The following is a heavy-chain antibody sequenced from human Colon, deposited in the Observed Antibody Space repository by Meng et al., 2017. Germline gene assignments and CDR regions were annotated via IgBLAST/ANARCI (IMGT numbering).Heavy chain of an antibody. CDR3: ASLSPPVTEKWIDP. V-gene: IGHV3-74*02. D-gene: IGHD4-17*01. CDR2: MNGDGGSV. J-gene: IGHJ5*02. CDR1: GFTFSDYW. Sequence: EGQVVGLGGGLVQPGGSLGLSCAASGFTFSDYWMNWVRQVPGKGLEWVARMNGDGGSVSYADSVKGRFTISRDNSKSTLYLQMNDLRVDDTAVYYCASLSPPVTEKWIDPWGQGTLVTVSS.